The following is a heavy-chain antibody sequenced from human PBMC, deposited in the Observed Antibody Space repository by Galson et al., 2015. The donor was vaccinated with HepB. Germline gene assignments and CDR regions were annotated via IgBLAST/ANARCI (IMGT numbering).Heavy chain of an antibody. V-gene: IGHV3-23*01. CDR1: GFTFSSYA. CDR3: AKDYSLYGSGKSYQIDY. D-gene: IGHD3-10*01. CDR2: ISGSGGST. J-gene: IGHJ4*02. Sequence: SLRLSCAASGFTFSSYAMSWVRQAPGKGLEWVSAISGSGGSTYYADSVKGRFTISRDNSKNTLYLQMNSLRAEDTAVYYCAKDYSLYGSGKSYQIDYWGQGTLVTVSS.